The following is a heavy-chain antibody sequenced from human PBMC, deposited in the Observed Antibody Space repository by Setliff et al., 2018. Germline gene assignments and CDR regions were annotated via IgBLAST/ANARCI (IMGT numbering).Heavy chain of an antibody. CDR2: IKFDDRPT. V-gene: IGHV3-30*02. Sequence: GGSLRLSCAASGLTFRDYGMHWVRQAPGKGLEWVATIKFDDRPTYYADSVKGRFTISRDNSRNTLYLQMNSLGPEDTAVYYCARDRLGNSGWFDFDFWGQGTLVTVSS. J-gene: IGHJ4*02. D-gene: IGHD6-19*01. CDR1: GLTFRDYG. CDR3: ARDRLGNSGWFDFDF.